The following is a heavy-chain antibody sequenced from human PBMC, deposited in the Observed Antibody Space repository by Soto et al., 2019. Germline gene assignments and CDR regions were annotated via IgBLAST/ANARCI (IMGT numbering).Heavy chain of an antibody. Sequence: EVQLVESGGGLVQPGRSLRLSCAASGFTLSSYWMSWVRQAPGKGLECVDNIKQDVSDKYYVDSVKGRFTISKDNAKNALYLQMNSLRAEDTAVYYCGRDGSRSTTVTTLLYYGMDVWGQGTTVTVSS. J-gene: IGHJ6*02. CDR1: GFTLSSYW. D-gene: IGHD4-17*01. V-gene: IGHV3-7*05. CDR2: IKQDVSDK. CDR3: GRDGSRSTTVTTLLYYGMDV.